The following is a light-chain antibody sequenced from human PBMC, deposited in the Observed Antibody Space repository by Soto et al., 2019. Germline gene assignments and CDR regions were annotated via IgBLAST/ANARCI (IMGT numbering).Light chain of an antibody. Sequence: QPVSVSGSPGQSITISCTGTSSDVGSHNLVSWYQQHPDRAPKLMIYEGSKRPSGVSNRFSGSKSGNTASLTISGLQAEDEADYFCCSYAGSSTYIFGSGTKLTVL. CDR2: EGS. V-gene: IGLV2-23*01. J-gene: IGLJ1*01. CDR1: SSDVGSHNL. CDR3: CSYAGSSTYI.